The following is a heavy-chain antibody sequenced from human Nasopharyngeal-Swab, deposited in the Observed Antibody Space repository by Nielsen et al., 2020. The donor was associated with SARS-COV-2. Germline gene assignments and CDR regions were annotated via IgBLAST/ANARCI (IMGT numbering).Heavy chain of an antibody. D-gene: IGHD4-23*01. CDR2: IYYSGST. J-gene: IGHJ2*01. V-gene: IGHV4-31*03. CDR1: GGSISSGGYY. CDR3: ARYTVVTRYWYFDL. Sequence: SETLSLTCTVSGGSISSGGYYWRWIRQHPGKGLEWIGYIYYSGSTYYNPSLKSRVTISVDTSKNQFSLKLSSVTAADTAVYYCARYTVVTRYWYFDLWGRGTLVTVSS.